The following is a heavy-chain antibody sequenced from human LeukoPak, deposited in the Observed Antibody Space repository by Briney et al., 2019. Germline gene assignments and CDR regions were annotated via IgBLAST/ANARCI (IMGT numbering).Heavy chain of an antibody. V-gene: IGHV4-38-2*02. CDR3: ARHAWENRAYYYYYMDV. J-gene: IGHJ6*03. CDR1: GYSISSGYY. D-gene: IGHD1-26*01. CDR2: SYYSGDT. Sequence: SETLSLTCTVSGYSISSGYYWGWIRQPPGKGLEWIGSSYYSGDTYYNPSLKSRVTISVDTSKNQFSLKLSSVTAADTAVYYCARHAWENRAYYYYYMDVWGKGTTVTVSS.